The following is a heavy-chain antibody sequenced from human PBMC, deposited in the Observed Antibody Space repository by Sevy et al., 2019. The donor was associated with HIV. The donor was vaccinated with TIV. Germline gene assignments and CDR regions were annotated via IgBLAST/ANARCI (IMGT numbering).Heavy chain of an antibody. CDR1: GFTFNSYE. CDR2: ISPSGSAK. D-gene: IGHD6-13*01. J-gene: IGHJ4*02. CDR3: ARGRVGQQVVRWNHYFDY. V-gene: IGHV3-48*03. Sequence: GGSLRLSCAVSGFTFNSYEMNWVRQAPGKGLEWISYISPSGSAKYYADSVKGRVTISRENAKSSLYLQMNSLTAEDTSVYYCARGRVGQQVVRWNHYFDYWGQGTLVTVSS.